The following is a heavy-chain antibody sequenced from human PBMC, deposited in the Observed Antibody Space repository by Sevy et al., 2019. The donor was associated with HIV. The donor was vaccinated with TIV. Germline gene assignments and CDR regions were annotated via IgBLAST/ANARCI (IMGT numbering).Heavy chain of an antibody. D-gene: IGHD3-22*01. CDR3: AREVQTPYYYDSSGYYRLYYFDY. Sequence: ASVKVSCKASGSTFSSYAISWVRQAPGQGLEWMGGIIPIFGTANYAQKFQGRVTITADESTSTAYMELSSLRSEDTAVYYCAREVQTPYYYDSSGYYRLYYFDYWGQGTLVTVSS. CDR2: IIPIFGTA. V-gene: IGHV1-69*13. J-gene: IGHJ4*02. CDR1: GSTFSSYA.